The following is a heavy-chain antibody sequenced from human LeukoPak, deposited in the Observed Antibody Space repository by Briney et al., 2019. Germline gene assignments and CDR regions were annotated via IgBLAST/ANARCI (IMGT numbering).Heavy chain of an antibody. V-gene: IGHV3-21*01. CDR2: ITSSGTYI. Sequence: GGSPRLSCAASGFTFSNYNMNWVRQAPGKAMEWVSSITSSGTYIFYADSVKGRFTISRDNAKNSPYLHMDSLGPEDTAVYYCARDPYSGNYGNDYYYYMDVWGKGTTVTISS. J-gene: IGHJ6*03. CDR1: GFTFSNYN. D-gene: IGHD1-26*01. CDR3: ARDPYSGNYGNDYYYYMDV.